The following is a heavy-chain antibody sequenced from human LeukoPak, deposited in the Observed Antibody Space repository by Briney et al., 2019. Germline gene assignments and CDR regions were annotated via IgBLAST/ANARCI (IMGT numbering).Heavy chain of an antibody. V-gene: IGHV1-18*01. CDR3: ASPGVRGIITGPFDY. D-gene: IGHD3-10*01. Sequence: ASVKVSCKASGYTFTSYGISWVRQAPGQGLEWMGWISAYNGNTNYAQKLQGRVTMTTDTSTSTAYMELRNLRSDDTAVYYCASPGVRGIITGPFDYWGQGTLVTASS. CDR2: ISAYNGNT. CDR1: GYTFTSYG. J-gene: IGHJ4*02.